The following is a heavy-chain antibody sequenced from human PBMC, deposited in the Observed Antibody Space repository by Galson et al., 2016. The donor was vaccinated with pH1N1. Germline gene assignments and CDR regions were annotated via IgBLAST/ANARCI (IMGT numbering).Heavy chain of an antibody. D-gene: IGHD4-17*01. CDR3: ARPDYGDYSGYFEY. CDR1: GESVSNANYY. V-gene: IGHV2-70*18. CDR2: IDWDDDK. Sequence: TLSLTCTVSGESVSNANYYWSWIRQPPGKALEWLALIDWDDDKSYSPSLKTRLTISKDTSKNQVVLTMTNMDPVDTATYYCARPDYGDYSGYFEYWGQGTLVTVSS. J-gene: IGHJ4*02.